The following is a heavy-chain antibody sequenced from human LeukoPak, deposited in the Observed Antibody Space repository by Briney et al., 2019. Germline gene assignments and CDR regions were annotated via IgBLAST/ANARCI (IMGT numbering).Heavy chain of an antibody. D-gene: IGHD5-18*01. J-gene: IGHJ4*02. V-gene: IGHV4-38-2*02. CDR2: INPSGGT. Sequence: SETLSLTCSVADSSISSTYYWAWVRQPPGKGPEWLANINPSGGTYSTPSLRRRITISLDTPKSQFSLRLSSVTAADTAIYYCAREAQGHNNGQYYFDSWGPGTLVTVSS. CDR3: AREAQGHNNGQYYFDS. CDR1: DSSISSTYY.